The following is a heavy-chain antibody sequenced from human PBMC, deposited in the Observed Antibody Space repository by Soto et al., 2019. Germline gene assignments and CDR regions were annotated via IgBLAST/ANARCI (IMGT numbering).Heavy chain of an antibody. CDR2: ISFQGTND. Sequence: QVQLVESGGGVVQPGGSLRLSCAGSGFNFNNYGMYWVRQAPGKGLEWVAFISFQGTNDYYAEAVKGRFTISKDYSKKTLFLQMNSLRADDTAMYYCVKLMFDHDGSGFSGDYWGQGTLVTVS. J-gene: IGHJ4*02. D-gene: IGHD3-22*01. V-gene: IGHV3-30*18. CDR1: GFNFNNYG. CDR3: VKLMFDHDGSGFSGDY.